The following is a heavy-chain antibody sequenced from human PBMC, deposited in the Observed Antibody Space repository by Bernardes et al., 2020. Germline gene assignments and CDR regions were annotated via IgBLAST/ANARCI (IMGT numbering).Heavy chain of an antibody. CDR3: AREGGLRY. J-gene: IGHJ4*02. Sequence: GGSLRLSCAASGFTFNSHSMNWVRQAPGKGLEWVSSISGGSSYIYYADSVKGRFTISRDNAKNTLYLQMNSLRAEDTAVYYCAREGGLRYWGQGTLVTVSS. CDR2: ISGGSSYI. D-gene: IGHD2-15*01. V-gene: IGHV3-21*06. CDR1: GFTFNSHS.